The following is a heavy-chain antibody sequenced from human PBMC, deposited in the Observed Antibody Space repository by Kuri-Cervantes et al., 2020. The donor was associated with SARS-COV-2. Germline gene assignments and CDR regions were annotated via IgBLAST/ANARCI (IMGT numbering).Heavy chain of an antibody. V-gene: IGHV3-49*04. D-gene: IGHD2-2*01. CDR2: IRSKAYGGTT. Sequence: GESLKISCTASGFTFGDYAMSWVRQAPGKGLEWVGFIRSKAYGGTTEYAASVKGRFTISRDNAKNSPYLQMNSLRAEDTAVYYCAREPTSVGRGCSSTSCYYEVDYWGQGTLVTVSS. CDR1: GFTFGDYA. CDR3: AREPTSVGRGCSSTSCYYEVDY. J-gene: IGHJ4*02.